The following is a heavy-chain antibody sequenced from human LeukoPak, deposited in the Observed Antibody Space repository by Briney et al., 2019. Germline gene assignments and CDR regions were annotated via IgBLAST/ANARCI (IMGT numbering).Heavy chain of an antibody. CDR2: IIPILGIA. CDR1: GGTFSSYA. D-gene: IGHD4-23*01. CDR3: ARANYGGIYGLDV. V-gene: IGHV1-69*04. J-gene: IGHJ6*02. Sequence: VASVKVSCKASGGTFSSYAISWVRQAPGQGLEWMGRIIPILGIANYAQKFQGRVTITADKSTSTAYMELSSLRSEDTAVYYCARANYGGIYGLDVWGQGTTVTVSS.